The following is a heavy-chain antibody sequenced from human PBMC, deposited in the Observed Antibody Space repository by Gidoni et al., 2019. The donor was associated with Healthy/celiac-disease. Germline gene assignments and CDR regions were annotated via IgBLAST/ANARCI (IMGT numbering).Heavy chain of an antibody. V-gene: IGHV3-23*01. J-gene: IGHJ5*02. CDR2: ISGSCVSR. CDR3: AKDWGYSYGTPLNWFDP. CDR1: GFHFSSYV. D-gene: IGHD5-18*01. Sequence: EELLLESGGGLVTPGGSLRLYCADSGFHFSSYVMSGVRQAPGMGREWVAAISGSCVSRYYADSVQGRFTISRDNSKNTLYLQMNSLRAEDTAVYYRAKDWGYSYGTPLNWFDPWGQGTLVTVSS.